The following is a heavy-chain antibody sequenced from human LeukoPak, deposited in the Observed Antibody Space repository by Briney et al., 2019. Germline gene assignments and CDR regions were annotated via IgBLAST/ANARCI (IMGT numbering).Heavy chain of an antibody. Sequence: ASVKVSCKASGGTCSSYAISWVRQAPGQGLEWMGGIIPIFGTANYAQKFQGRVTITADESTSTAYMELSSLRSEDTAVYYCARDLRYCSSTSCYYYFDYWGQGTLVTVSS. CDR3: ARDLRYCSSTSCYYYFDY. J-gene: IGHJ4*02. D-gene: IGHD2-2*01. V-gene: IGHV1-69*13. CDR1: GGTCSSYA. CDR2: IIPIFGTA.